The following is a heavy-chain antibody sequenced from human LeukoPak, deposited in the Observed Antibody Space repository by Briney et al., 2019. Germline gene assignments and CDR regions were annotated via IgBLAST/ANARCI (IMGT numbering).Heavy chain of an antibody. CDR2: IYYSGST. D-gene: IGHD2-21*02. CDR1: GGSISSSNYY. CDR3: ARHRSGVTYFDY. V-gene: IGHV4-39*01. Sequence: SETLSLTCTVSGGSISSSNYYWGWIRQPPGKGLEWIGTIYYSGSTYYNPSLESRLTISVDTSKNQFSLKLSSVTAADMAPYYCARHRSGVTYFDYWGQGTLVTVSS. J-gene: IGHJ4*02.